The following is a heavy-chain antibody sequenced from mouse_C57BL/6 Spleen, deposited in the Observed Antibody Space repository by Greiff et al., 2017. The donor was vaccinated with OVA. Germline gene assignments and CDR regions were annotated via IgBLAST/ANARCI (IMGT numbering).Heavy chain of an antibody. CDR3: ARWHYGSSPYWYFDV. J-gene: IGHJ1*03. Sequence: VQLKQSGAELVKPGASVKISCKASGYAFSSYWMNWVKQRPGKGLEWIGQIYPGDGDTNYNGKFKGKATLTADKSSSTAYMQLSSLTSEDSAVYFCARWHYGSSPYWYFDVWGTGTTVTVSS. CDR2: IYPGDGDT. CDR1: GYAFSSYW. V-gene: IGHV1-80*01. D-gene: IGHD1-1*01.